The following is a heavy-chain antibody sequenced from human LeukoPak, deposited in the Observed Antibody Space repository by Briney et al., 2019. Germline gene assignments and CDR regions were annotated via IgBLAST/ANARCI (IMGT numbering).Heavy chain of an antibody. D-gene: IGHD3-10*01. CDR3: ARGRVRRGRLYYYMDV. CDR2: INHSGST. J-gene: IGHJ6*03. CDR1: GGSFSGYY. V-gene: IGHV4-34*01. Sequence: SETLSLTCAVYGGSFSGYYWSWIRQPPGKGLEWIGEINHSGSTNYNPSLKSRVTISVDTSKNQFSLKLSSVTAADTAVYYCARGRVRRGRLYYYMDVWGKGTTDTVSS.